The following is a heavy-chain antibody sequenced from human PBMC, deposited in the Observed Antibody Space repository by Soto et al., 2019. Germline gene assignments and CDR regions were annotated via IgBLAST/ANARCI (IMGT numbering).Heavy chain of an antibody. CDR2: IIPIFGTA. D-gene: IGHD2-15*01. Sequence: SVKVSCKASGGTFSSYAISWVRQAPGQGLEWMGGIIPIFGTANYAQKFQGRVTITADESTSTAYMELSSLRSEDTAVYYCARGGHCSGGSCSWVYWGQGTLVTVSS. V-gene: IGHV1-69*13. J-gene: IGHJ4*02. CDR1: GGTFSSYA. CDR3: ARGGHCSGGSCSWVY.